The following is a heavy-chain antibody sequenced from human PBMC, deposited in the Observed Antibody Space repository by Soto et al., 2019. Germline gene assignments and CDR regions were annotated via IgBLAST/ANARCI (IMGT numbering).Heavy chain of an antibody. V-gene: IGHV1-18*01. CDR1: GYTFTSYV. D-gene: IGHD3-16*02. CDR3: ARDQHVWVSYHTFEY. CDR2: ISPYNGNT. J-gene: IGHJ4*02. Sequence: GPEMKNPGASVKVSCKASGYTFTSYVISWVRQAPGQGLEWMGWISPYNGNTNYAQKLQGRVTMTTDTSTTTAYMELRSLRSDATALYYCARDQHVWVSYHTFEYWGQGTLVTVSS.